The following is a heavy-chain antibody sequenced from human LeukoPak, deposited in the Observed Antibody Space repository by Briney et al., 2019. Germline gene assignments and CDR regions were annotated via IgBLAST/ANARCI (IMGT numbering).Heavy chain of an antibody. CDR2: FTHSGST. CDR3: ARGRKSISMVRGGNRFDP. CDR1: DKSFSGLF. J-gene: IGHJ5*02. Sequence: SETLSLTCAVSDKSFSGLFWSWIRQPPGKGLEWIGEFTHSGSTTYNPSLKGRVTISVDTSKNQFSLRLSSVTAADTAVYYCARGRKSISMVRGGNRFDPWGQGTLVTVSS. D-gene: IGHD3-10*01. V-gene: IGHV4-34*01.